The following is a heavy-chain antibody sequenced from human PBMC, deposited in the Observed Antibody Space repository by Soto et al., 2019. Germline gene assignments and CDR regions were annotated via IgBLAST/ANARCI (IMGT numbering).Heavy chain of an antibody. CDR2: IYHNGET. D-gene: IGHD3-10*01. Sequence: QMQLQESGPGLVKPSETLSLICSVSGDSITAYYLSWLRQSPGKELESIGYIYHNGETNYNPSLKSRVTISATTSKTQFSLRLSSVTAADTGVYYCAGDKGGEFLKGSGMDVWGQGTTVIVSS. V-gene: IGHV4-59*01. CDR3: AGDKGGEFLKGSGMDV. J-gene: IGHJ6*02. CDR1: GDSITAYY.